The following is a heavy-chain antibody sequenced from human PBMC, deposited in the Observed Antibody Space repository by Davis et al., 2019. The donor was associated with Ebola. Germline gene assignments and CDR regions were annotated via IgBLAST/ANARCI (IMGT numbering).Heavy chain of an antibody. CDR1: GFTFSSYD. V-gene: IGHV3-13*01. CDR3: ARAGGRITMVQGVRYYYGMDV. J-gene: IGHJ6*02. D-gene: IGHD3-10*01. CDR2: IGTAGDT. Sequence: GGSLRLSCAASGFTFSSYDMHWVRHATGKGLEWVSAIGTAGDTYYPGSVKGRFTISRENAKNSLYLQMNSLRAGDTAVYYCARAGGRITMVQGVRYYYGMDVWGQGTTVTVSS.